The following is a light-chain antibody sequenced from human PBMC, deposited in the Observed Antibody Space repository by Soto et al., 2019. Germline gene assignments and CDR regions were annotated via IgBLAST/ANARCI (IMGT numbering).Light chain of an antibody. CDR1: QARSNY. V-gene: IGKV1-9*01. J-gene: IGKJ4*01. CDR3: QQLSRYPLT. CDR2: SAS. Sequence: DIQLTQSPSVLSASVGDTVTITCRASQARSNYLAWYQQKPWKAPDLLIYSASTLQSGVPSRFSGSGSETEFSLTIRALQPEDFATYYCQQLSRYPLTFGGGTKVDIK.